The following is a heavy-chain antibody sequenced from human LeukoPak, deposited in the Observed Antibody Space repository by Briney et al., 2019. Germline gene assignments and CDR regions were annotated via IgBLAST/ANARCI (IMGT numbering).Heavy chain of an antibody. CDR3: AKGLHYDREPDTFDI. D-gene: IGHD3-22*01. V-gene: IGHV3-23*01. CDR1: GFTFSSYA. Sequence: PGGSLRLSCAASGFTFSSYAMSWVRQDPGKGLEWVSTISGSGDSTYYADSVKGRFTISRDNSKGALYLEMNSLRVEDTAVYYCAKGLHYDREPDTFDIWGQGTMVTVSS. J-gene: IGHJ3*02. CDR2: ISGSGDST.